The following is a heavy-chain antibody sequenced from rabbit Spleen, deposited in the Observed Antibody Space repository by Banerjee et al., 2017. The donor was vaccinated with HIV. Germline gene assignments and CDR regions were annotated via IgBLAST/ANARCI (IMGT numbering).Heavy chain of an antibody. CDR1: GFTISNNYW. CDR2: INTATGKD. Sequence: QEQLVESRGGLVTPGGSLKLSCKASGFTISNNYWMNWVRQAPGKGLEWIGCINTATGKDVYASWAKGRFTISKTSSTTVTLQMTSLPAADTATYFCARDLVAVIGWNFNLWGPGTLVTVS. D-gene: IGHD1-1*01. CDR3: ARDLVAVIGWNFNL. V-gene: IGHV1S45*01. J-gene: IGHJ4*01.